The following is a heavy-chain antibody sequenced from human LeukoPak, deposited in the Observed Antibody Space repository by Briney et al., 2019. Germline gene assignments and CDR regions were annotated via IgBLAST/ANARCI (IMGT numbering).Heavy chain of an antibody. V-gene: IGHV4-34*01. Sequence: PSETLSLTCAVYGGSFSGYYWSWIRQPPGKGLEWIGEINHSGSTNYNPSLKSRVTISVDTSKNQFSLKLSSVTAADTGVYYCARGRGSTSCLDYWGQGTLVTVSS. D-gene: IGHD2-2*01. J-gene: IGHJ4*02. CDR2: INHSGST. CDR3: ARGRGSTSCLDY. CDR1: GGSFSGYY.